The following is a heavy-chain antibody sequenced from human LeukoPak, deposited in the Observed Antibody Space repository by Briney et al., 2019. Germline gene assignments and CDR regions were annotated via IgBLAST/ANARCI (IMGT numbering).Heavy chain of an antibody. J-gene: IGHJ4*02. Sequence: PGGSLRLSCAASGFTFSSYWMSWVRQAPGKGLEWVANIKQDGSEKYYVDSVKGRFTISRDNAKNSLYLQMNSLRAEDTAVYYCARVVRYSSGPLTDLLPYYFDYWGQGTLVTVSS. V-gene: IGHV3-7*01. CDR3: ARVVRYSSGPLTDLLPYYFDY. D-gene: IGHD6-19*01. CDR1: GFTFSSYW. CDR2: IKQDGSEK.